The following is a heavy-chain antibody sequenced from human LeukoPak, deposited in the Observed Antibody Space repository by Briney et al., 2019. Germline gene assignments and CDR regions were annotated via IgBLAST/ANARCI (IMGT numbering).Heavy chain of an antibody. V-gene: IGHV4-30-4*01. CDR2: MYYSGST. D-gene: IGHD3-22*01. CDR1: GGSISSGDYY. CDR3: ARSYYYDSRIDP. J-gene: IGHJ5*02. Sequence: PSETLSLTCTVSGGSISSGDYYWSWIRQPPGKGLEWIAYMYYSGSTYYKPSLKSRVTMSADTSKNQLSLKLSSVTAADTAVYYCARSYYYDSRIDPWGQGILVTVSS.